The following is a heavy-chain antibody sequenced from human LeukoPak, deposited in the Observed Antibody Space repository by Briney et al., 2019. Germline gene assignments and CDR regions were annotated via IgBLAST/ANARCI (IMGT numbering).Heavy chain of an antibody. D-gene: IGHD2-8*01. V-gene: IGHV3-15*01. Sequence: GGSLRLSCAASGFTFSSSPMSWVRQAPGKGLEWVGRIKSKTDGGTTDYAAPVKGRFTISRDDSKNTLYLQMNSLKTEDTAVYYCTTDLTPIVLMVYASGPNWFDPWGQGTLVTVSS. CDR1: GFTFSSSP. CDR2: IKSKTDGGTT. J-gene: IGHJ5*02. CDR3: TTDLTPIVLMVYASGPNWFDP.